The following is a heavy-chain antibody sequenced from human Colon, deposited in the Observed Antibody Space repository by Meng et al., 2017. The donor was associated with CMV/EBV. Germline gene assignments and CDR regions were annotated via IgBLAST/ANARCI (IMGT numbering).Heavy chain of an antibody. CDR1: GFIFYTYE. J-gene: IGHJ4*02. V-gene: IGHV3-48*03. CDR2: INSVGSTT. Sequence: GESLKISCAGTGFIFYTYEMNWVRQAPGKGLEWVSFINSVGSTTYYADSVKGRFTISRDNAKNSLYLEMNSLRVEDTAVYYCARGNVYYNGYDSDWGQGTLVTVS. D-gene: IGHD5-12*01. CDR3: ARGNVYYNGYDSD.